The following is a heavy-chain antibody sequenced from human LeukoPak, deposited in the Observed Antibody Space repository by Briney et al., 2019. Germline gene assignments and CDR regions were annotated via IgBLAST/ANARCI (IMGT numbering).Heavy chain of an antibody. J-gene: IGHJ3*02. D-gene: IGHD2/OR15-2a*01. CDR1: GGSISSGSYY. V-gene: IGHV4-61*02. Sequence: PSETLSLTCTVSGGSISSGSYYWSWIRQPAGKGLEWIGRIYTSGSTNYNPSLKSRVTISVDTSKNQFSLKLSSVTAADTAVYYCARGTPTSLDAFDIWGQGTMVTVSS. CDR3: ARGTPTSLDAFDI. CDR2: IYTSGST.